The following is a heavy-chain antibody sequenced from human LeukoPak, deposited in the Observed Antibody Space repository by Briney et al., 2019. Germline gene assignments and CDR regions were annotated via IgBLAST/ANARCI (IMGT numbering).Heavy chain of an antibody. CDR3: TTTSASIRKFDMDV. V-gene: IGHV3-23*01. CDR2: VSGSGGST. Sequence: GGSLRLSCAASGFTFSSYAMIWVRQAPGKGREWVSAVSGSGGSTYYADSVKGRFTISRDNSKNTVYLQMNSLRAEDTAVYYCTTTSASIRKFDMDVWGKGTTVTVSS. CDR1: GFTFSSYA. D-gene: IGHD5-24*01. J-gene: IGHJ6*03.